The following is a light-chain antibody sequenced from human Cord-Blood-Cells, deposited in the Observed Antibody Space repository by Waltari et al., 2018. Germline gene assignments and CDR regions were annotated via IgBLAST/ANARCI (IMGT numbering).Light chain of an antibody. J-gene: IGKJ1*01. CDR3: MQALQTPT. V-gene: IGKV2-28*01. CDR1: QCLLHSNGYNY. CDR2: LGS. Sequence: DIVMTQSPLSLHVTPGEPGPISCRTRQCLLHSNGYNYSDWYLQKPGHSPQLMIYLGSNRASGVPDRFSGSGSGTDFTLKISRVEAEDVGVYYCMQALQTPTFGQGTKVEIK.